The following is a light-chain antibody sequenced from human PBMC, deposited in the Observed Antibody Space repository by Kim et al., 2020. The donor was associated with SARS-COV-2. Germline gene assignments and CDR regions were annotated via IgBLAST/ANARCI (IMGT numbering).Light chain of an antibody. CDR1: KLGNKF. Sequence: VSQGQTAAIACSGDKLGNKFACWYQVKPGQSPQLVIYEDSKRPSGIPERFSGSNSGNTATLTISGTQAVDEADYYCQTWDSSAVIFGGGTQLTVL. V-gene: IGLV3-1*01. CDR3: QTWDSSAVI. J-gene: IGLJ2*01. CDR2: EDS.